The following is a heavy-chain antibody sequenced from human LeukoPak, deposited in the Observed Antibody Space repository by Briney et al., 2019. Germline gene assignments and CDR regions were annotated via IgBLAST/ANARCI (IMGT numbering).Heavy chain of an antibody. J-gene: IGHJ2*01. CDR2: IYDSGST. D-gene: IGHD3/OR15-3a*01. Sequence: SETLSLTCTVSGGSISSYYWSWIRQPPGKGLEWIGYIYDSGSTNYNPSPKRSVTISLDTSKNQFSLKLSSVAAADTAVYYCARLGTGYWYFDLWGRGTLVTVSS. CDR3: ARLGTGYWYFDL. CDR1: GGSISSYY. V-gene: IGHV4-59*01.